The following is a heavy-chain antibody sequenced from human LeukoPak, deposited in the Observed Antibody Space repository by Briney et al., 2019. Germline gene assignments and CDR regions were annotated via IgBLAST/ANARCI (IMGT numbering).Heavy chain of an antibody. D-gene: IGHD4-17*01. CDR2: IYSGGSS. CDR3: ASLARRVTTVLDY. CDR1: GITVNNIY. V-gene: IGHV3-66*01. J-gene: IGHJ4*02. Sequence: GGSLRLSCEVSGITVNNIYMSWVRQAPGKGLEWVSVIYSGGSSYYADSVKGRFTISRDNAKNTFYLQMNSLRAEDTAVYYCASLARRVTTVLDYWGQGTPVTVSS.